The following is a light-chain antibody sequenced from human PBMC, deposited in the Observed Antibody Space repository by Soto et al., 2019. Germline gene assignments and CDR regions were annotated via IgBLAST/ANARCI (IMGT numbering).Light chain of an antibody. CDR3: QKYNSASWT. V-gene: IGKV1-27*01. CDR1: QGFSNS. CDR2: AAS. J-gene: IGKJ1*01. Sequence: DIQMTQSPSSLSASVGDRVTITCRASQGFSNSLAWYQQKPGEVPKLLIYAASTMQSGVPSRFSGSGSGTDFTHTISSLQPEDVATYYCQKYNSASWTFAQGTKVEIQ.